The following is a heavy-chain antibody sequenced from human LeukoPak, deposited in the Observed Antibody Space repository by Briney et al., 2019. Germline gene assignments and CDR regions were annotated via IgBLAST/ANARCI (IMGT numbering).Heavy chain of an antibody. J-gene: IGHJ3*02. CDR3: AKEGDYYGSGSHRDAFDM. Sequence: GGSLGLSCAASGFTFSSYSMNWVRQAPGKGLEWVSSISSSSSYIYYADSVKGRFTISRDNAKNSLYLQMNSLRAEDTAVYYCAKEGDYYGSGSHRDAFDMWGQGTMVTVSS. CDR2: ISSSSSYI. D-gene: IGHD3-10*01. CDR1: GFTFSSYS. V-gene: IGHV3-21*01.